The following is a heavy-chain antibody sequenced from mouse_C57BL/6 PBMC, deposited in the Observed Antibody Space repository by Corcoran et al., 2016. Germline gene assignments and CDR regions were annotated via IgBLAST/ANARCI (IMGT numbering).Heavy chain of an antibody. D-gene: IGHD1-1*01. CDR3: AAITTVVATGGYWYFDV. Sequence: EVQLQQSGAELVKPGASVKLSCTASGFNIKDYYMHWVKQRTEQGLEWIGRIDPEDGETKYAPKFQGKATITADTSSNTAYLQLSSLTSEDTAVYYCAAITTVVATGGYWYFDVWGTGTTVTVSS. J-gene: IGHJ1*03. V-gene: IGHV14-2*01. CDR2: IDPEDGET. CDR1: GFNIKDYY.